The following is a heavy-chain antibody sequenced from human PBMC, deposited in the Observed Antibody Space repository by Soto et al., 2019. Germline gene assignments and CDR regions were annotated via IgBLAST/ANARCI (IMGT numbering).Heavy chain of an antibody. J-gene: IGHJ3*02. CDR2: IYWNDDK. V-gene: IGHV2-5*01. CDR1: WPSLRTSGVG. Sequence: ESGPTPVNPKQTLTLTCTFSWPSLRTSGVGVGWIRQPPGKALEWLALIYWNDDKRYSPSLKSRLTITKDTSKNQVVLTMTNMDPVDTATYYCAHHAVAEDAFDIWGQGTMVTVSS. D-gene: IGHD6-19*01. CDR3: AHHAVAEDAFDI.